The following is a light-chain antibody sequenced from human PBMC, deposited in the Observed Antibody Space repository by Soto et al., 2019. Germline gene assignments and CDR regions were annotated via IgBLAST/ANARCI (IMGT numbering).Light chain of an antibody. CDR2: VAS. J-gene: IGKJ2*01. Sequence: EIELTQSPATLSSSPGERATISCRASQSFSSSSLAWYQHKRGQAPMLLIYVASSRATGLPERFSGSGSGTDFTLTISRLEPEDFAVYYCQQYGSSPHTFGQGTKLEIK. CDR3: QQYGSSPHT. CDR1: QSFSSSS. V-gene: IGKV3-20*01.